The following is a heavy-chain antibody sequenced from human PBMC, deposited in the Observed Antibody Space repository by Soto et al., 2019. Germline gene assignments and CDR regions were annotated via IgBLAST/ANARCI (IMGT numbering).Heavy chain of an antibody. D-gene: IGHD2-2*01. V-gene: IGHV1-69*01. J-gene: IGHJ6*02. CDR3: ARPRMFSAASAHYYYYYGMDV. CDR1: GGTFSSYA. Sequence: QVQLVQSGAEVKKPGSSVKVSCKASGGTFSSYAISWVRQAPGQGLEWMGGIIPIFGTANYAQKFQGRVTITADESTSTAYMELSSLRSEDTAVYYCARPRMFSAASAHYYYYYGMDVWGQGTTVTVSS. CDR2: IIPIFGTA.